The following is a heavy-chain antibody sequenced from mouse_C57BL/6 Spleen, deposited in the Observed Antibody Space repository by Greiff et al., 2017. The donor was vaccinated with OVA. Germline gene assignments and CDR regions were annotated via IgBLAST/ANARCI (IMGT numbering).Heavy chain of an antibody. J-gene: IGHJ4*01. D-gene: IGHD2-3*01. CDR1: GYTFTGYW. Sequence: QVQLQQSGAELMKPGASVKLSCKATGYTFTGYWIEWVKQRPGHGLEWIGEILPGSGSTNYNEKFKGKATFTADTSSNTAYMQLSSLTTEDSAIYYCARGALYDGYYDYYAMDYWGQGTSVTVSS. V-gene: IGHV1-9*01. CDR3: ARGALYDGYYDYYAMDY. CDR2: ILPGSGST.